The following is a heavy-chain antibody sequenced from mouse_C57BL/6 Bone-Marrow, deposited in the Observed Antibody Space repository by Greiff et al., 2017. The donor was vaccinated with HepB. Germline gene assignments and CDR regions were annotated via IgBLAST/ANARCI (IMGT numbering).Heavy chain of an antibody. J-gene: IGHJ1*03. CDR2: ISSGGSYT. CDR1: GFTFSSYG. CDR3: ARHDYGGYFDV. D-gene: IGHD1-1*01. V-gene: IGHV5-6*02. Sequence: DVKLLESGGDLVKPGGSLKLSCAASGFTFSSYGMSWVRQTPDKRLEWVATISSGGSYTYYPDSVKGRFTISRDNAKNTLYLQMSSLKSEDTAMYYCARHDYGGYFDVWGTGTTVTVSS.